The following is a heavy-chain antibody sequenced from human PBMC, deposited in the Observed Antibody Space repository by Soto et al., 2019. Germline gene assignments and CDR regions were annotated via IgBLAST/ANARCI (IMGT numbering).Heavy chain of an antibody. Sequence: QVQLVESGGGLVKPGGSLRLSCAASGFTFSDYYMSWIRQAPGKGLEWVSYISSSGSTIDYADSVKGRFTIARDNEKISLYQKMNSLRAEDTALYYCAREVRWLFRGWFDPLGQGTLVTVSS. CDR2: ISSSGSTI. V-gene: IGHV3-11*01. J-gene: IGHJ5*02. D-gene: IGHD3-10*01. CDR1: GFTFSDYY. CDR3: AREVRWLFRGWFDP.